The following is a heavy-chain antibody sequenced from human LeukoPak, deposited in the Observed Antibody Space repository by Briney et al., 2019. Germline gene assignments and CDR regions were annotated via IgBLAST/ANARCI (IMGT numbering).Heavy chain of an antibody. Sequence: GASVKVSCKASGYTFTGYYMHWVRQAPGQGLEWMGWINPNSGGTNYAQKFQGRVSMTRDTSISTAYMELRRLRSDDTAVYYCAIEYGYNSFDYWGQGTLVTVSS. V-gene: IGHV1-2*02. CDR1: GYTFTGYY. CDR3: AIEYGYNSFDY. CDR2: INPNSGGT. J-gene: IGHJ4*02. D-gene: IGHD5-24*01.